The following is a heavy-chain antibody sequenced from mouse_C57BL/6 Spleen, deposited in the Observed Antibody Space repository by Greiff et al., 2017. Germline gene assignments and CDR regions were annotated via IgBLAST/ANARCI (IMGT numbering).Heavy chain of an antibody. CDR1: GFSLTSYG. CDR2: IWSGGST. J-gene: IGHJ4*01. D-gene: IGHD2-4*01. Sequence: QVHVKQSGPGLVQPSQSLSITCTVSGFSLTSYGVHWVRQSPGKGLEWLGVIWSGGSTDYNAAFISRLSISKDNSKSQVFFKMNSLQADDTAIYYCARKGNDYDNYYAMDYWGQGTSVTVSS. V-gene: IGHV2-2*01. CDR3: ARKGNDYDNYYAMDY.